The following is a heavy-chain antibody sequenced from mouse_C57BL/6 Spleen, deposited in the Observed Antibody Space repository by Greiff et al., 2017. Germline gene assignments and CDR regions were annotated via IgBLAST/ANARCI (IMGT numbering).Heavy chain of an antibody. CDR3: ARREDGYSTMDY. CDR1: GYTFTSYW. D-gene: IGHD2-3*01. Sequence: QVQLQQPGAELVMPGASVKLSCKASGYTFTSYWMHWVKQRPGQGLEWIGEIDPSDSYTNYNQKFKGKSTLTVDKSSSTAYMQLSSLTSEDSAVYYCARREDGYSTMDYWGQGTTVTVSS. CDR2: IDPSDSYT. J-gene: IGHJ4*01. V-gene: IGHV1-69*01.